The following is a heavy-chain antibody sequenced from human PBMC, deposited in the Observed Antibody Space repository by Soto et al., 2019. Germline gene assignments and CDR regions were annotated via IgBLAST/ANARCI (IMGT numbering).Heavy chain of an antibody. CDR2: ISWNSDST. J-gene: IGHJ4*02. CDR1: GFTFDDYA. CDR3: AKDTYIIVGGTHIDF. V-gene: IGHV3-9*01. Sequence: EVHLVESGGGLVQPGRSLRLSCAASGFTFDDYAMHWVRQAPGKGLDWVSGISWNSDSTGYADSVKGRFTISRDNAKNSLFLQMNSLRAEDTALYFCAKDTYIIVGGTHIDFWGRGTLVSVSS. D-gene: IGHD1-26*01.